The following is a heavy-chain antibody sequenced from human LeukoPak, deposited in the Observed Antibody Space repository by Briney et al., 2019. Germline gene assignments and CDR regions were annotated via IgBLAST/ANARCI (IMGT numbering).Heavy chain of an antibody. J-gene: IGHJ4*02. CDR2: INPNSGGT. CDR1: GYTFTGYY. Sequence: ASVKVSCKASGYTFTGYYMHWVRQAPGQGLEWMGWINPNSGGTNYAQKFQGRVTMTRDTSISTAYMELSRLRSDDTAVYYCARDDSRGWYARDYWGQGTLVTVSS. CDR3: ARDDSRGWYARDY. V-gene: IGHV1-2*02. D-gene: IGHD6-19*01.